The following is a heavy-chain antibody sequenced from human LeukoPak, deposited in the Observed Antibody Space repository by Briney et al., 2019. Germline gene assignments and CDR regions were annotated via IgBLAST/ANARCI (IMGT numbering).Heavy chain of an antibody. J-gene: IGHJ2*01. Sequence: SETLSLTCTASGASISIYYWSWIRQPAGKGLKWIGRIYTSGSGNYSPSLKSRVTMSVDTSKNQFSLKLSSVTAADTAVYYCARDRGYSYGYWYFDLWGRGTLVTVSS. V-gene: IGHV4-4*07. CDR2: IYTSGSG. CDR1: GASISIYY. CDR3: ARDRGYSYGYWYFDL. D-gene: IGHD5-18*01.